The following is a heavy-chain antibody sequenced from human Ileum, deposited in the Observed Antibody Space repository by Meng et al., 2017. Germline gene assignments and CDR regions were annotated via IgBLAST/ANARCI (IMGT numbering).Heavy chain of an antibody. CDR1: GFTFGAYW. D-gene: IGHD3/OR15-3a*01. Sequence: GGSLRLSCAASGFTFGAYWMTWVRRAPGKGLEWVANVGKDGSDRYYLDSVKGRFIVSRDNTKNLLYLEMSNLRAEDTAIYYCARDTDWHNFDYWGQGALVNVSS. CDR3: ARDTDWHNFDY. CDR2: VGKDGSDR. J-gene: IGHJ4*02. V-gene: IGHV3-7*01.